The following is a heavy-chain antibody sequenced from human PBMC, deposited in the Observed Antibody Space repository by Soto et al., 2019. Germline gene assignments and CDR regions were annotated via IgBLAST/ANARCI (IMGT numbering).Heavy chain of an antibody. Sequence: ASLRVSCKASGYSFTTYNIHWVRQAPGPGLEWMGAVNPSSGSTRYAQKLQGRVTLTRDTSTRTVYMELSSLRSEDAAVCYCARWAADAFQVRGQGPLV. J-gene: IGHJ3*01. D-gene: IGHD6-25*01. V-gene: IGHV1-46*01. CDR3: ARWAADAFQV. CDR1: GYSFTTYN. CDR2: VNPSSGST.